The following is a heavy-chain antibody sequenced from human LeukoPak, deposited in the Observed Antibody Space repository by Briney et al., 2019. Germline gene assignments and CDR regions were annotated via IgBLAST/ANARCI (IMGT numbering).Heavy chain of an antibody. CDR1: GFTLSSYG. V-gene: IGHV3-30*18. Sequence: GGSLRLSCAASGFTLSSYGMHWVRQAPGRGLEWVAVISYDGSNEYYADSVKGRFTISRDNSKNTVYMQMNSLRVEDTAVYYCAKEDYYGSGSYLGYWGQGTPVTVSS. J-gene: IGHJ4*02. D-gene: IGHD3-10*01. CDR3: AKEDYYGSGSYLGY. CDR2: ISYDGSNE.